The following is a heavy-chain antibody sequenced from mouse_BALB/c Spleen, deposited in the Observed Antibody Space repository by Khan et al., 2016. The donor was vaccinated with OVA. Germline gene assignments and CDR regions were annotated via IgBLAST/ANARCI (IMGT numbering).Heavy chain of an antibody. CDR1: GYTFTSYT. J-gene: IGHJ3*01. V-gene: IGHV1-4*01. CDR2: INPSNAYT. D-gene: IGHD2-14*01. Sequence: QVQLQQSGAELARPAASVKMSCKASGYTFTSYTIHWIKLRPGQGLEWIGYINPSNAYTNYNQRFKDKATFTADKSSTTAYIQLSSLTSDDSAVYYCVRDGAYHRSDGWFAYWGLGTLVTVSA. CDR3: VRDGAYHRSDGWFAY.